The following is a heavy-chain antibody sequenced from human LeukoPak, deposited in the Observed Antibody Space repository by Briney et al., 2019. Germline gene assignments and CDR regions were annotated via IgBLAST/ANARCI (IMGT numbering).Heavy chain of an antibody. CDR3: TTNRYYDNSELQFQH. D-gene: IGHD3-22*01. CDR1: GFTLNNAW. J-gene: IGHJ1*01. CDR2: IKRETDGGTI. V-gene: IGHV3-15*01. Sequence: GGSLRLSCAASGFTLNNAWMSWVRQAPGKGLEWLGRIKRETDGGTIDYAAPVKGRFTISRDDSRNTLYLQMDSLKIEDTAVYYCTTNRYYDNSELQFQHWGQGTLVTVSS.